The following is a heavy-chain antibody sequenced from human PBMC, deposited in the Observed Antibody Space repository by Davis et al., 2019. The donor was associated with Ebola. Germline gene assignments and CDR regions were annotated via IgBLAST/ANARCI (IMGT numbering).Heavy chain of an antibody. J-gene: IGHJ6*02. CDR3: ARETYYDFWSGYPENYYGMDV. D-gene: IGHD3-3*01. Sequence: GESLKISCAASGFTFSSYWMHWVRQAPGKGLVWVSRINSDGSSTSYADSVKGRFTISRDNAKNTLYLQMNSLRAEDTAVYYCARETYYDFWSGYPENYYGMDVWGQGTTVTVSS. CDR2: INSDGSST. CDR1: GFTFSSYW. V-gene: IGHV3-74*01.